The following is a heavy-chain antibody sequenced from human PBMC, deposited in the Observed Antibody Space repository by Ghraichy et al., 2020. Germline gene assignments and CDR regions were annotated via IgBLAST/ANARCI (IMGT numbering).Heavy chain of an antibody. CDR2: IHYTGST. J-gene: IGHJ4*02. D-gene: IGHD3-22*01. CDR1: GGSISDYY. V-gene: IGHV4-59*01. CDR3: ARSNPYDNRGYPDS. Sequence: SETLSLTCTVSGGSISDYYWIWIRQPPGKGLEWIGYIHYTGSTDYNPSLRSRVTISLDPPKKQFSLSLSSVTAADTAVYYCARSNPYDNRGYPDSWGQGTLVTVTS.